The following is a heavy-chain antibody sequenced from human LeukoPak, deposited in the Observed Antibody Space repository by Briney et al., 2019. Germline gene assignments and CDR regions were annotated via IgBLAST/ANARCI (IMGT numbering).Heavy chain of an antibody. V-gene: IGHV3-23*01. CDR2: ISGSGGST. D-gene: IGHD3-22*01. CDR3: AKDQAPVYYDSSGYYSAVMAFFDY. J-gene: IGHJ4*02. CDR1: GFTFSSYA. Sequence: GGSPRLSCAASGFTFSSYAMSWVRQAPGKGLEWVSAISGSGGSTYYADSVKGRFTISRDNSKNTLYLQMNSLRAEDTAVYYCAKDQAPVYYDSSGYYSAVMAFFDYWGQGTLVTVSS.